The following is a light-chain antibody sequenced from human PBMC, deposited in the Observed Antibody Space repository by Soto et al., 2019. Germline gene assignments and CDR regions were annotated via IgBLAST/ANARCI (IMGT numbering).Light chain of an antibody. CDR1: QSVSSSF. CDR3: QRYGSSPWT. J-gene: IGKJ1*01. V-gene: IGKV3-20*01. CDR2: GAS. Sequence: EIVLTQSPGTLSLSPGERATLSCRSSQSVSSSFLAWYQQKPGKAPRLLIYGASSRAICITDRFSGSGYATDFTLTISRLETEDFAVYYCQRYGSSPWTFGHGTKVEIK.